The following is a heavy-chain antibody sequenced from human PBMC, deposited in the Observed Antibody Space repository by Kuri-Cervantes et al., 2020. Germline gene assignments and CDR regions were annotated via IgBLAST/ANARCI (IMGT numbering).Heavy chain of an antibody. Sequence: GGSLRLSCAASGFTFSNAWMSWVRQAPGKGLEWVGRIKSKTDGGTTDYAAPVKGRFTISRDDSKNTLYLQMNSLRAEDTAVYYCARDSRLSYSGNDYFSRNGMDVWGQGTTVTVSS. CDR3: ARDSRLSYSGNDYFSRNGMDV. D-gene: IGHD5-12*01. J-gene: IGHJ6*02. CDR2: IKSKTDGGTT. CDR1: GFTFSNAW. V-gene: IGHV3-15*01.